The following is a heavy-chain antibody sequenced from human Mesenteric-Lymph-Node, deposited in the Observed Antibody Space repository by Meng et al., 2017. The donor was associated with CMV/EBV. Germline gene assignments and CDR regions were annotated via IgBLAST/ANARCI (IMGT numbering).Heavy chain of an antibody. D-gene: IGHD6-6*01. CDR3: ARVVAARPPNDY. CDR1: GFTFSRYW. CDR2: INSDGSSA. Sequence: GESLKISCAASGFTFSRYWMHWVRQAPGKGLVWVSRINSDGSSASYADSVKGRFTITRDNAKNTLYLQMSSLRAEDTAVYYCARVVAARPPNDYWGQGTLVTVSS. V-gene: IGHV3-74*01. J-gene: IGHJ4*02.